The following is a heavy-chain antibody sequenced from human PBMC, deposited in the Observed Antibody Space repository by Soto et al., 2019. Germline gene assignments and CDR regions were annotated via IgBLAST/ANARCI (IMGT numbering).Heavy chain of an antibody. V-gene: IGHV4-34*01. D-gene: IGHD2-15*01. J-gene: IGHJ6*02. CDR2: INHSGST. CDR3: ARGLSGGGSYCMDV. CDR1: GGSFSGYY. Sequence: QVQLQQWGAGLLKPSETLSLACAVYGGSFSGYYWSWIRQPPGTGLEWIGEINHSGSTNYDPSLKSRVTISVDTSKNQFSLNLTSVTAADTAVYYCARGLSGGGSYCMDVWGQGTTVTVSS.